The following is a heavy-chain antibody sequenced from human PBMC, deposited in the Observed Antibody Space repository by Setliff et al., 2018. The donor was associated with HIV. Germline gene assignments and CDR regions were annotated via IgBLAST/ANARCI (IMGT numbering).Heavy chain of an antibody. J-gene: IGHJ3*02. CDR2: IRYDGSYR. D-gene: IGHD5-18*01. Sequence: SLRLSCAASGFTFNTYDMHWVRQAPGKGLEWVAFIRYDGSYRYYVDSVKGRFTISRDNSKNTVFLQMNSLRVEDTAIYYCAKMHTAMDPDTFDIWGQGTMVTVSS. V-gene: IGHV3-30*02. CDR3: AKMHTAMDPDTFDI. CDR1: GFTFNTYD.